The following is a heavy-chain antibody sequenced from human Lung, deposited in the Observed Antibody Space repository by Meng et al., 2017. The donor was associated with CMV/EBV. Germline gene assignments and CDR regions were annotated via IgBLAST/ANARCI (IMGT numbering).Heavy chain of an antibody. V-gene: IGHV3-53*01. CDR3: VKHDFDFCACFNLYFAL. D-gene: IGHD3-3*01. J-gene: IGHJ4*02. Sequence: GGSXRLXCAVSGFTVSSNYMSWVRQALGKGLEWVSSTAQNYDATFYASAVQGRFIVSRDNSKNVLYIQMNSLRAEDAAVYYCVKHDFDFCACFNLYFALWXQGALVTVSS. CDR2: AQNYDAT. CDR1: GFTVSSNY.